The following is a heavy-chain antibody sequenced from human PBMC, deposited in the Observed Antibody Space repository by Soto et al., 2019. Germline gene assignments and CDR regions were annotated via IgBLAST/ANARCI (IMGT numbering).Heavy chain of an antibody. D-gene: IGHD2-2*02. CDR1: GYSVTSYW. J-gene: IGHJ5*02. CDR2: IYPGDSDT. Sequence: GESLKISCKGSGYSVTSYWIGWVRQMPGKGLEWMGIIYPGDSDTRYSPSFQGQVTISADKSISTAYLQWSSLKASDTAMYYCARQYCSSTSCYSRLEYNWFDPWGQGTLVTVSS. CDR3: ARQYCSSTSCYSRLEYNWFDP. V-gene: IGHV5-51*01.